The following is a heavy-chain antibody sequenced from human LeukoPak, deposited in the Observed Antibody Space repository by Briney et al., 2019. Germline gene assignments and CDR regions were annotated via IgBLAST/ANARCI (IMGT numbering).Heavy chain of an antibody. CDR3: ARVYRSSYWVHYYFDY. V-gene: IGHV4-31*03. CDR1: GGSISSGGYY. D-gene: IGHD4-11*01. Sequence: SETLSLTCTVSGGSISSGGYYWSWIRQHPGKGLEWIGYIYYSGSTYYNPSLKSRVTISVDTSKDQFSLKPSSVTAADTAVYYCARVYRSSYWVHYYFDYWGQGTLVTVSS. J-gene: IGHJ4*02. CDR2: IYYSGST.